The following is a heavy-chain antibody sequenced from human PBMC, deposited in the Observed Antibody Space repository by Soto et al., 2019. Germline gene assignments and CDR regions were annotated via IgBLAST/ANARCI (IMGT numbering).Heavy chain of an antibody. J-gene: IGHJ6*02. CDR2: ISYDGSNK. CDR3: AKVKGSGWYPENYYYYYGMDV. V-gene: IGHV3-30*18. Sequence: HPGGSLRLSCAASGFTFSSYGMHWVRQAPGKGLEWVAVISYDGSNKYYADSVKGRFTISRDNSKNTLYLQMNSLRAEDTAVYYCAKVKGSGWYPENYYYYYGMDVWGQGTTVTSP. CDR1: GFTFSSYG. D-gene: IGHD6-19*01.